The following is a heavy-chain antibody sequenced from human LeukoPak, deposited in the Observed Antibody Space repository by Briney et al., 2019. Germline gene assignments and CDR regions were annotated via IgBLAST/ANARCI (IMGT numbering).Heavy chain of an antibody. CDR3: AREGPGIAVAGTTNAFDI. Sequence: GGSLRLSCAASGFTFSSYAMHWVRQAPGKGLEWVAVISYDGSNKYYADSVKGRFTISRDNSKNTLYLQMNSLRAEDTAVYYCAREGPGIAVAGTTNAFDIWGQGTMVTVSS. J-gene: IGHJ3*02. CDR1: GFTFSSYA. V-gene: IGHV3-30-3*01. D-gene: IGHD6-19*01. CDR2: ISYDGSNK.